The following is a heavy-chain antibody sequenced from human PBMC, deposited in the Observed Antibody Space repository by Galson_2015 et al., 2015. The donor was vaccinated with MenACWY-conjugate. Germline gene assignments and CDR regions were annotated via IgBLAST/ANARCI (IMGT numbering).Heavy chain of an antibody. J-gene: IGHJ4*02. D-gene: IGHD6-13*01. CDR2: INQDGREI. V-gene: IGHV3-7*04. CDR1: GFPFSDYW. CDR3: SRDHVAPGLCWAR. Sequence: SLRLSCAASGFPFSDYWMSWVRQAPGKGLEWVANINQDGREIYYGDSVKGRFTISRDNAKNALFLQMNTLRAEDTALYYCSRDHVAPGLCWARWGQGTLVTVSS.